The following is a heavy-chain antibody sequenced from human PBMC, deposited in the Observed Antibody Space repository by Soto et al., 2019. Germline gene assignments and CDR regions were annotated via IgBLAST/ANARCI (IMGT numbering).Heavy chain of an antibody. CDR3: TSAQQLVMGHYYYAMDV. Sequence: PGGSLRLSCAASGFAFSFYNMSGVRQAPGKGLEWVGFIRSKTNGGTTKYTTSVKGGFTISRDDSKSIAYLQMNSLKTEDTAVYYCTSAQQLVMGHYYYAMDVWGKGTTVTVAS. CDR2: IRSKTNGGTT. CDR1: GFAFSFYN. V-gene: IGHV3-49*04. J-gene: IGHJ6*04. D-gene: IGHD6-13*01.